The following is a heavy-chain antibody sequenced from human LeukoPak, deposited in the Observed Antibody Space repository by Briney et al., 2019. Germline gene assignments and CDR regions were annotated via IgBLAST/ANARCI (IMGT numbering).Heavy chain of an antibody. J-gene: IGHJ1*01. D-gene: IGHD6-13*01. V-gene: IGHV1-69*05. Sequence: SVKVSCKASGGTFSSYAISWVRQAPGQGLEWMGRIIPIFGTANYAQKFQGRVTITTDESTSTAYMELSSLRSEDTAVYYCARGYSSSWLPEYFQHWGQGTLVTVSS. CDR3: ARGYSSSWLPEYFQH. CDR2: IIPIFGTA. CDR1: GGTFSSYA.